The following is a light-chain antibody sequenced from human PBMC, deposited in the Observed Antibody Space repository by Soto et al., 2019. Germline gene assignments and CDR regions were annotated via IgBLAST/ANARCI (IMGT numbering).Light chain of an antibody. Sequence: EIVMTQSPDTLSVSPGETATLSCRTSQSVGSNLAWYQQKPGQAPRLLISDASTRAAGLPARFSGSGSGTEFTLTISSLQSEYFAVYYCQQSNNFPKTFGQGTKVEIK. J-gene: IGKJ1*01. V-gene: IGKV3-15*01. CDR3: QQSNNFPKT. CDR2: DAS. CDR1: QSVGSN.